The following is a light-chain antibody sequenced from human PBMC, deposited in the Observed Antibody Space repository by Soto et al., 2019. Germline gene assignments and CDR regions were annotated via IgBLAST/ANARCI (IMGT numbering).Light chain of an antibody. CDR3: QQFNTSPIT. Sequence: AIQLTQSPSSLSASVGDRVTITCRASQDITSALAWYQQKPGNPPKLLIFDVSSMPSGVPYRFSGSGSGTDFTLTISSLQPEDFATYYCQQFNTSPITFGQGTRLEIK. V-gene: IGKV1-13*02. CDR2: DVS. CDR1: QDITSA. J-gene: IGKJ5*01.